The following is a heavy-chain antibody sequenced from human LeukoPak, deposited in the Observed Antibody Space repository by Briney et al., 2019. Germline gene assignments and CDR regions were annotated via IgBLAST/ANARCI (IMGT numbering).Heavy chain of an antibody. CDR1: GYTFTSYD. Sequence: RASVKVSCKASGYTFTSYDINWVRQATGQGLEWMGWMNPNSGNTGYAQKFQGRVTMTRNTSISTAYMELSSLRSEDTAVYYCARGPPYDNLTTRPHNWFDPWGQGTLVTVSS. CDR2: MNPNSGNT. V-gene: IGHV1-8*01. D-gene: IGHD3-9*01. CDR3: ARGPPYDNLTTRPHNWFDP. J-gene: IGHJ5*02.